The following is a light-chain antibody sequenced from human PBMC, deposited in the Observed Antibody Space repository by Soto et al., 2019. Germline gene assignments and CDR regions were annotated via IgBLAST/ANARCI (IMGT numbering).Light chain of an antibody. CDR1: SSDVGGYNY. Sequence: QSALTQPASVSGSPGQSITISCTGTSSDVGGYNYVSWYQHHPGKAPKLMIYDVSNRPSGVSSRFSGSNSGNTASLTISVLQAEDEADYYCSSDTSSSTHVFGTGTKLTVL. CDR3: SSDTSSSTHV. CDR2: DVS. J-gene: IGLJ1*01. V-gene: IGLV2-14*03.